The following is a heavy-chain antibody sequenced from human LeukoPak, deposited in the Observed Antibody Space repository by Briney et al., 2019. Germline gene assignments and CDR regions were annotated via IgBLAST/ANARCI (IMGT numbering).Heavy chain of an antibody. Sequence: PSETLSLTCAVYDGSFSDFYWSWIRQPPGKGLECIGEINHIGTTNYNPSFKSRVSISVDTSKNQFSLRLNSVTAADTAVYYCARGPFAHDYTDYAWGQGTLVTVSS. CDR3: ARGPFAHDYTDYA. J-gene: IGHJ4*02. CDR2: INHIGTT. V-gene: IGHV4-34*01. D-gene: IGHD4-11*01. CDR1: DGSFSDFY.